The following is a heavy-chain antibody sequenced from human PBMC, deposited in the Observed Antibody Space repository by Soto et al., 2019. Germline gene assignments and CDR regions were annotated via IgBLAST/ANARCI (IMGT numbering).Heavy chain of an antibody. D-gene: IGHD5-12*01. Sequence: ASVKVSCKASGYTFTSYGISWVRQAPGQGLEWMGWISAYNGNTNYAQKLQGRVTMTADTSTSTAYMELRSLRSDDTAVCYCARDRLLRYSGYEAHYYGIDVWGQGTTVTVYS. CDR3: ARDRLLRYSGYEAHYYGIDV. CDR1: GYTFTSYG. CDR2: ISAYNGNT. V-gene: IGHV1-18*04. J-gene: IGHJ6*02.